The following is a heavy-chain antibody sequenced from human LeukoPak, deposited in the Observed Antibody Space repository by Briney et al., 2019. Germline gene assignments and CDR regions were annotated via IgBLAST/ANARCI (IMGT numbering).Heavy chain of an antibody. CDR2: IYWDDDK. V-gene: IGHV2-5*02. CDR3: AHSVHRGDYYDSSGAYFDY. Sequence: SGPPVAKPTRTLTLTCTFSGVSLSTSGVGVGWIRQPPGKALEWLALIYWDDDKRYSPSLKRRLTITKDPSKTQVVLTMTNMDPVDTATYYCAHSVHRGDYYDSSGAYFDYWGQGTLVTVSS. CDR1: GVSLSTSGVG. D-gene: IGHD3-22*01. J-gene: IGHJ4*02.